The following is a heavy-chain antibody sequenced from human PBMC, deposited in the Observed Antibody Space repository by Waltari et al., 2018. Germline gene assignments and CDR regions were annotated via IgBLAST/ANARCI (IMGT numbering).Heavy chain of an antibody. Sequence: QVQLQESGPGLVKPSETLSLTCSVSGGSIGTYYWSWIRQPPGKGLQWIGVTSYSGSTHYNPSLKSRVTLSVDASKSQFSLRLTSVTAADTAVYYCARELWVAETGGYYLDFWGRGLLVTVSS. CDR2: TSYSGST. D-gene: IGHD2-15*01. CDR1: GGSIGTYY. V-gene: IGHV4-59*01. J-gene: IGHJ4*02. CDR3: ARELWVAETGGYYLDF.